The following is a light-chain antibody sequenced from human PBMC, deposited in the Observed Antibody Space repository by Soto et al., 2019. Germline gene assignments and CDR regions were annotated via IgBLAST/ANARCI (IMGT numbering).Light chain of an antibody. CDR2: EGS. V-gene: IGLV2-23*01. CDR1: SSDVGSYNL. J-gene: IGLJ1*01. CDR3: CSYAGSSTSL. Sequence: QSVLTQPASVSGSPGQSITISCTGTSSDVGSYNLVSWYQQHPGKAPKLMIYEGSKRPSGVSNRFSGSKSGNTVSLTISGLQAEDEADYYCCSYAGSSTSLFGTGTKVTVL.